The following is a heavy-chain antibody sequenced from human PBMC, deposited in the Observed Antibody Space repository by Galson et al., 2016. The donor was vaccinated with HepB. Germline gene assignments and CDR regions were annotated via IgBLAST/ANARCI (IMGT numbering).Heavy chain of an antibody. CDR2: ISYDGTNK. J-gene: IGHJ4*02. V-gene: IGHV3-30*04. CDR1: GFTFSSYA. Sequence: SLRLSCAASGFTFSSYAMHWVRQAPGKGLEWVAVISYDGTNKNHADSVKGRFTISRDNSKNTLFLQMNSLRSEDTAVYYCARDPTVTTVGGPFDSWGQGTLVTVSS. CDR3: ARDPTVTTVGGPFDS. D-gene: IGHD4-23*01.